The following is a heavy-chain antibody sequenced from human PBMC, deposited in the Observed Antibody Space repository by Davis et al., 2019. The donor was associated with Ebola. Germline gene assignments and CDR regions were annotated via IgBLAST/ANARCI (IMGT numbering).Heavy chain of an antibody. D-gene: IGHD2-2*03. J-gene: IGHJ6*03. V-gene: IGHV3-15*01. CDR3: ARAFGYCSSTSCSAYYYYMDV. CDR1: GLTFSNAW. Sequence: GESLKISCAASGLTFSNAWMSWVRQAPGKGLEWVGRIKSKTDGGTTDYAAPVKGRFTISRDDSKNTLYLQMNSLRAEDTAVYYCARAFGYCSSTSCSAYYYYMDVWGKGTTVTVSS. CDR2: IKSKTDGGTT.